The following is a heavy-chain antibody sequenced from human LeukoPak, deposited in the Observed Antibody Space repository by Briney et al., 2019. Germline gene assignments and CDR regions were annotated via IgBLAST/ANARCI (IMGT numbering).Heavy chain of an antibody. CDR2: IYHSGST. V-gene: IGHV4-30-2*01. D-gene: IGHD3-22*01. CDR3: ARGGEGYYDRSGRRSPPDY. CDR1: GGSISSGGYS. J-gene: IGHJ4*02. Sequence: TSETLSLTCAVSGGSISSGGYSWSWIRQPPGKGLEWIGYIYHSGSTYYNPSLKSRVTISVDRSKNQFSLKLSSVTAADTAVYYCARGGEGYYDRSGRRSPPDYWGQGTLVTVSS.